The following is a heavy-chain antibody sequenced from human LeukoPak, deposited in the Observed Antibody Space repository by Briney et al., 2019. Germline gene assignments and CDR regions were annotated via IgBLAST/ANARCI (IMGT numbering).Heavy chain of an antibody. D-gene: IGHD2-2*01. CDR2: ISAYNGNT. CDR3: ARWDTRDYYYGMDV. V-gene: IGHV1-18*01. Sequence: APVKVSCKASGYTFTSYGISWVRQAPGQGLEWMGWISAYNGNTNYAQKLQGRVTMTTDTSTSTAYMELRSLRSDDTAVYYCARWDTRDYYYGMDVWGQGTTVTVSS. J-gene: IGHJ6*02. CDR1: GYTFTSYG.